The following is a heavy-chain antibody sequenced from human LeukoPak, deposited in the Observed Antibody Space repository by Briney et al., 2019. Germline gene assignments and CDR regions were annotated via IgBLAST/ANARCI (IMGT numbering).Heavy chain of an antibody. J-gene: IGHJ4*02. CDR2: ISYDGSNK. V-gene: IGHV3-30-3*01. D-gene: IGHD6-19*01. CDR1: GFTFSTYA. Sequence: PGGSLRLSCAASGFTFSTYAMHWVRQAPGKGLEWVAVISYDGSNKYYADSVKGRFTISRDNSKNTLYLQMNSLRAEDTAAYYCARKRYSSGWYVYYIDYCSQRTLVTVPS. CDR3: ARKRYSSGWYVYYIDY.